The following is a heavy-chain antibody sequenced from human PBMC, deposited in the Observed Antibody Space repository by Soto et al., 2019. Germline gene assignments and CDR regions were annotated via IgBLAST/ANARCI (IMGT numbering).Heavy chain of an antibody. CDR1: GYSFTSYW. D-gene: IGHD4-4*01. V-gene: IGHV5-10-1*01. CDR3: ARHEYSNYVGYEYYAMDV. Sequence: GESLKISCKGSGYSFTSYWISWVRQMPGKGLEWMGRIDPSDSYTNYSPSFQGHVTISADKSISTAYLQWSSLKASDTAMYYCARHEYSNYVGYEYYAMDVWGKGTAGTVSS. J-gene: IGHJ6*04. CDR2: IDPSDSYT.